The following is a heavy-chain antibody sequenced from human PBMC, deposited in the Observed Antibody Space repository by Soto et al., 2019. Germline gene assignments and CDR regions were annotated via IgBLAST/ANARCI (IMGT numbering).Heavy chain of an antibody. Sequence: SETLSLTCAVYGGSFSGYYWSWIRQPQGKGLEWIGEINHSRSTNYNPSLKIRVTISVDTSKNQFSLKLSSVTAADTAVYYCARGYSSSSRYYFDYWGQGTLVTVSS. CDR3: ARGYSSSSRYYFDY. V-gene: IGHV4-34*01. D-gene: IGHD6-6*01. CDR1: GGSFSGYY. J-gene: IGHJ4*02. CDR2: INHSRST.